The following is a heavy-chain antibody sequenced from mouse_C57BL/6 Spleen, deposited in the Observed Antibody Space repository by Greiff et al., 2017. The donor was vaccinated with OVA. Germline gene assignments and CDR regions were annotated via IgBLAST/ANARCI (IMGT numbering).Heavy chain of an antibody. CDR3: ARTMVTTGSYWYFDV. J-gene: IGHJ1*03. D-gene: IGHD2-1*01. CDR1: GYSITSGYY. CDR2: ISYDGSN. Sequence: EVQLQESGPGLVKPSQSLSLTCSVTGYSITSGYYWNWIRQFPGNKLEWMGYISYDGSNNYNPSLKNRISITRDTSKNQFFLKLNSVTTEDTATYYCARTMVTTGSYWYFDVWGTGTTVTVSS. V-gene: IGHV3-6*01.